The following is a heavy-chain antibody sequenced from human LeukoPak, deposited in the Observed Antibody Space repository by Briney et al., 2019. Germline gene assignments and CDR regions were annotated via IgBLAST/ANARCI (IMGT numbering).Heavy chain of an antibody. Sequence: GGSLRLSCAASGFTFSNYAMSWVRQAPGKGLEWVSGISGSGGSTYYADSVKGRFTISRDNSKNTLYLQMNSLRVDDTAVYYCAKGSRAAGYYFDYWGQGTLVTVSS. J-gene: IGHJ4*02. D-gene: IGHD6-25*01. CDR1: GFTFSNYA. CDR3: AKGSRAAGYYFDY. CDR2: ISGSGGST. V-gene: IGHV3-23*01.